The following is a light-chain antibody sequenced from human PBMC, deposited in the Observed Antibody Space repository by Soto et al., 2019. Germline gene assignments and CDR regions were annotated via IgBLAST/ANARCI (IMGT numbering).Light chain of an antibody. CDR3: QQYGPPST. J-gene: IGKJ1*01. V-gene: IGKV3-20*01. CDR1: QSVSSSY. Sequence: EIVLTQSPGTLSLSPGERATLSCRASQSVSSSYLAWYQQKPGQAPRLLIYGASSRATGIPDRFSGSGSGTDFTLTISRLEPEDFAVYYCQQYGPPSTFGQGTKVEIK. CDR2: GAS.